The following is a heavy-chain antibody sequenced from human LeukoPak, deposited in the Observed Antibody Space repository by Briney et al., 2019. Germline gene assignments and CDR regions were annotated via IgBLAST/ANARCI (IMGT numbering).Heavy chain of an antibody. CDR3: ARGATYYDFWSGYSDV. V-gene: IGHV3-23*01. CDR2: ISGSGGST. J-gene: IGHJ6*04. D-gene: IGHD3-3*01. Sequence: GGTLRLSCAASGFTFSSYGMSWVRQAPGKGLEWVSAISGSGGSTYYADSVKGRFTISRDNSKNTLYLQMNSLRAEDTAVYYCARGATYYDFWSGYSDVWGKGTTVTVSS. CDR1: GFTFSSYG.